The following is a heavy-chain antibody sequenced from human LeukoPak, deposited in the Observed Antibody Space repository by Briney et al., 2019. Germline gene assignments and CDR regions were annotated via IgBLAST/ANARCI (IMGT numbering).Heavy chain of an antibody. V-gene: IGHV4-59*01. CDR1: GGSMRNYY. Sequence: SETLSLTCNVSGGSMRNYYWSWIRQPPGKGLERIGYIFYSGSTNYIPSLKSRVTISMDRSNNQFFLDLSPLTAADTAVYYCARGPSGDYGGYFDSWGQGTLVTVSS. CDR2: IFYSGST. CDR3: ARGPSGDYGGYFDS. J-gene: IGHJ4*02. D-gene: IGHD4-17*01.